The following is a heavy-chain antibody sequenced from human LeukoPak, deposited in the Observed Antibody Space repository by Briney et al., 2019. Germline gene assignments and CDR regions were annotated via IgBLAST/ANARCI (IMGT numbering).Heavy chain of an antibody. V-gene: IGHV4-39*01. J-gene: IGHJ4*02. CDR3: ARGQFPRYFDWIMGRGGYYFDY. D-gene: IGHD3-9*01. CDR2: IYYSGST. Sequence: SETLSLTCTVSGGSISSSSYYWGWIRQPPGKGLEWIGSIYYSGSTYYNPSLKSRVTISVDTSKNQFSLKLSSVTAADTAVYYCARGQFPRYFDWIMGRGGYYFDYWGQGTLVTVSS. CDR1: GGSISSSSYY.